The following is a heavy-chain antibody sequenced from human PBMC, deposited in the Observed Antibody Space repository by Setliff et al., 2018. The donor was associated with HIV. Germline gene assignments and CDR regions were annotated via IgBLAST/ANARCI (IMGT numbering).Heavy chain of an antibody. CDR1: GGSISSSSYY. J-gene: IGHJ4*02. Sequence: PSETLSLTCTVSGGSISSSSYYWGWIRQPPGKGLEWIGSIFYSGDTYYNPSLKSRVTISIDTSKNHFSLKLSSLTAADTAVYYCARASRWGSIPFDYWGQGTLVTVSS. V-gene: IGHV4-39*02. CDR3: ARASRWGSIPFDY. CDR2: IFYSGDT. D-gene: IGHD2-21*01.